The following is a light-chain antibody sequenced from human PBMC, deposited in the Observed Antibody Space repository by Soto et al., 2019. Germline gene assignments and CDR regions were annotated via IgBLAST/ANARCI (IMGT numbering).Light chain of an antibody. J-gene: IGKJ1*01. CDR1: QSVSTY. Sequence: EIVLTQSPATLSLSPGDRATLSCRASQSVSTYLAWYQRKPGQAPRLLIYDASNRATDIPARFSGSGSGTDFTLTISSLEPEDFAVYYCQQRDSWPPGTVGQGTKVEIK. CDR3: QQRDSWPPGT. CDR2: DAS. V-gene: IGKV3-11*01.